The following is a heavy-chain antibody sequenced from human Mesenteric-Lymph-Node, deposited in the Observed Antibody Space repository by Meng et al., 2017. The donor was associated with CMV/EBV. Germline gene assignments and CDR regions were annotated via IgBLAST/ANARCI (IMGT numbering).Heavy chain of an antibody. V-gene: IGHV3-30*02. D-gene: IGHD4-17*01. CDR3: ARVYYGGYGLHP. CDR1: GFTFNSYG. J-gene: IGHJ5*02. Sequence: GESLKISCVASGFTFNSYGMHWVRQAPGKGLEWVAFIWYDENQEEYTDSAKGRFTISRDNSKNTVDLQMNNLRVEDTAVYYCARVYYGGYGLHPWGQGTLVTVSS. CDR2: IWYDENQE.